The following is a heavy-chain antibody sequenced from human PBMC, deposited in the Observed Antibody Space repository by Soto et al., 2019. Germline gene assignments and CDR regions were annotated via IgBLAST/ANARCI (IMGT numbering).Heavy chain of an antibody. Sequence: GASVKVSCKASGGTFSSYAISWVRQAPGQGLEWMGGIIPIFGTANYAQKFQGRVTITADESTSTAYMELSSLRSEDTAVYYCASADCSGGSCYFNWFDPWGQGTLVTVSS. CDR2: IIPIFGTA. D-gene: IGHD2-15*01. V-gene: IGHV1-69*13. CDR3: ASADCSGGSCYFNWFDP. J-gene: IGHJ5*02. CDR1: GGTFSSYA.